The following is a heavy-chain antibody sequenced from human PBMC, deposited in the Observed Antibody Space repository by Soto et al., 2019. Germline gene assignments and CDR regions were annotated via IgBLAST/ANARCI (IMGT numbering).Heavy chain of an antibody. J-gene: IGHJ4*02. CDR1: GFTFSSYW. V-gene: IGHV3-7*01. CDR2: IKHDGSER. Sequence: GGSLRLSCAASGFTFSSYWMSWVRQAPGKGLEWVANIKHDGSERYHVDSVKGRFSISRDNAKNSLSLQMNSLRVEDTAVYYCARDLVAGTADYWGQGTLVTVS. CDR3: ARDLVAGTADY. D-gene: IGHD2-21*02.